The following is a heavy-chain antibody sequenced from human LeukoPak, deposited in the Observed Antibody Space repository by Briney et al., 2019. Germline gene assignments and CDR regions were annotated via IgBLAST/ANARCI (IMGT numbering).Heavy chain of an antibody. Sequence: GGSLRLSCAASGYTFTSYYMHWVRQAPGQGLEWMGIINPSGGSTSYAQKFQGRVTMTRDTSTSTVYMELSSLRSEDTAVYYCAGDQGGWTVGWFDPWGQGTLVTVSS. CDR1: GYTFTSYY. CDR3: AGDQGGWTVGWFDP. CDR2: INPSGGST. D-gene: IGHD6-19*01. V-gene: IGHV1-46*01. J-gene: IGHJ5*02.